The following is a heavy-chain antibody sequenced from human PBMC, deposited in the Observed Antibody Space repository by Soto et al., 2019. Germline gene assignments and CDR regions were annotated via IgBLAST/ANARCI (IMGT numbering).Heavy chain of an antibody. V-gene: IGHV3-74*01. CDR1: GFTFSSYW. D-gene: IGHD3-10*01. CDR2: INSDGSST. CDR3: ARPSSARKGSWFDP. Sequence: GGSLRLSCAASGFTFSSYWMHWVRQAPGKGLMWVSRINSDGSSTSYADSVKGRFTISRDNAKNTLYLQMNSLRDEDTAVYYCARPSSARKGSWFDPWGQGTLVTVSS. J-gene: IGHJ5*02.